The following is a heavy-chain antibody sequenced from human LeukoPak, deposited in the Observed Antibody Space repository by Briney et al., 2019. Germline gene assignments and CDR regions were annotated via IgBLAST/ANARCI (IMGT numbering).Heavy chain of an antibody. D-gene: IGHD6-13*01. CDR3: ARDPSIAAAPYNWFDP. CDR1: GGTFSSYA. Sequence: SVKVSCKASGGTFSSYAISWVRQAPGQGLEWMGGIIPIFGTANYAQKFQGRVTIIADESTSTAYMELSSLRSEDTAVYYCARDPSIAAAPYNWFDPWGQGTLVTVSS. J-gene: IGHJ5*02. CDR2: IIPIFGTA. V-gene: IGHV1-69*13.